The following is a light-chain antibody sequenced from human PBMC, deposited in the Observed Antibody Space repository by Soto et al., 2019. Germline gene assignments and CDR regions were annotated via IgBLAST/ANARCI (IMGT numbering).Light chain of an antibody. CDR1: SSDIGSDNL. CDR2: DDS. Sequence: QSALTQPASVSGSPGQSITISCTGTSSDIGSDNLVYWYQQHPGKAPKLMIYDDSKRPSGVSNRFSGSKSGNTASLTISGLQAEDEAEYYCCSYAGSSTLGVFGGGTKLTVL. J-gene: IGLJ2*01. CDR3: CSYAGSSTLGV. V-gene: IGLV2-23*01.